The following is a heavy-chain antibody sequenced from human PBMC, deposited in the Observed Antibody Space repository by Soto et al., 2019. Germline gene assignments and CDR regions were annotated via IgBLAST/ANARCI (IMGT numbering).Heavy chain of an antibody. CDR3: ARVSTGLAI. J-gene: IGHJ4*02. CDR1: GYNFTSYG. CDR2: ISAYNGNT. V-gene: IGHV1-18*01. D-gene: IGHD5-12*01. Sequence: GASVKVCCKASGYNFTSYGTSWVRQAPGQGLEWMGWISAYNGNTNYAQKLQGRVTMTKDTSTSTAYMELTSLRSDDTAVYYCARVSTGLAIWGQGTLVTVSS.